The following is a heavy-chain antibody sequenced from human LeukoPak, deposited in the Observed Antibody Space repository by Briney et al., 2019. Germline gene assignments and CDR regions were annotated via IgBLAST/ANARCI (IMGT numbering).Heavy chain of an antibody. CDR1: GGTFSSYA. CDR2: IIPILGIA. Sequence: ASVKVSCKASGGTFSSYAISWVRQAPGQGLEWMGRIIPILGIANYAQKFQGRVTITADKSTSTAYTELSSLRSEDTAVYYCARHQSYCSSTSCYAAFDYWGQGTLVTVSS. D-gene: IGHD2-2*01. CDR3: ARHQSYCSSTSCYAAFDY. J-gene: IGHJ4*02. V-gene: IGHV1-69*04.